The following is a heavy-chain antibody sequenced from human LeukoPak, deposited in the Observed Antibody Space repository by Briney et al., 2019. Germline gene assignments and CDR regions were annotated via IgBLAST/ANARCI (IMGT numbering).Heavy chain of an antibody. J-gene: IGHJ4*02. CDR1: GYTLTGYY. Sequence: AASVKVSCKASGYTLTGYYMHWVRQAPGQGLGWMGRINPNSGGTNYAQKFQGGVTMTRDTSISTVYMELSRLRSDDTAVYYCARVGYYESSGYYEYWGQGTLVTVSS. V-gene: IGHV1-2*06. CDR3: ARVGYYESSGYYEY. CDR2: INPNSGGT. D-gene: IGHD3-22*01.